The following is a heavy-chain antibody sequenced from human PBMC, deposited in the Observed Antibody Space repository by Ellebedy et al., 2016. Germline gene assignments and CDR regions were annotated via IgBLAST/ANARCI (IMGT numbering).Heavy chain of an antibody. Sequence: GGSLRLSCAASGFTLSDHYMDWVSQAPGKGLEWVGRSKNKINSYTTGYAASVQGRFTISRDDSRKSVDLQMNSLKTEDTAVYYCALHWGVGGRGRNWGQGTLATVSS. CDR1: GFTLSDHY. J-gene: IGHJ4*02. CDR3: ALHWGVGGRGRN. V-gene: IGHV3-72*01. CDR2: SKNKINSYTT. D-gene: IGHD2-15*01.